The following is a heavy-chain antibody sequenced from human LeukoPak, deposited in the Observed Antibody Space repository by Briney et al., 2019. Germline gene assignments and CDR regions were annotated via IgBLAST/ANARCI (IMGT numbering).Heavy chain of an antibody. CDR3: ARLENDVLDY. V-gene: IGHV4-59*08. D-gene: IGHD1-1*01. Sequence: SETLSLACAVYGGSFSGYYWSWIRQPPGKGLEWIGYIYYSGSTNYNPSLKSRVTISVDTSKNQFSLKLSSVTAADTAVYYCARLENDVLDYWGQGTLVTVSS. CDR2: IYYSGST. J-gene: IGHJ4*02. CDR1: GGSFSGYY.